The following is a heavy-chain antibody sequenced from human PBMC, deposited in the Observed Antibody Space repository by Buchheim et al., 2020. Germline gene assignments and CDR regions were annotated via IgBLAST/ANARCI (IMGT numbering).Heavy chain of an antibody. J-gene: IGHJ6*02. CDR2: ISYDGSNK. CDR3: ARESEKRGYDYSWGSYYYGMDV. Sequence: QVQLVESGGGVVQPGRSLRLSCAASGFTFSSYAMHWVRQAPGKGLEWVAVISYDGSNKYYADSVKGRFTISRDNSKNTMYLQMNSLRAEDTAVYYCARESEKRGYDYSWGSYYYGMDVWGQGTT. D-gene: IGHD3-16*01. CDR1: GFTFSSYA. V-gene: IGHV3-30*04.